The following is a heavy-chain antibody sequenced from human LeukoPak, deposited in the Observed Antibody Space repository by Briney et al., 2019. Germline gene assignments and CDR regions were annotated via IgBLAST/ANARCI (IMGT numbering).Heavy chain of an antibody. CDR1: GFTFDDYA. Sequence: GGSLRLSCAASGFTFDDYAMHWVRQAPGEGLEWVSGISWNSGSIGYADSVKGRFTISRDNAKNSLYLQMNSLRAEDTAWYYCAKARSGGVIVPRYFDYWGQGTLVTVSS. CDR3: AKARSGGVIVPRYFDY. D-gene: IGHD3-16*02. CDR2: ISWNSGSI. V-gene: IGHV3-9*01. J-gene: IGHJ4*02.